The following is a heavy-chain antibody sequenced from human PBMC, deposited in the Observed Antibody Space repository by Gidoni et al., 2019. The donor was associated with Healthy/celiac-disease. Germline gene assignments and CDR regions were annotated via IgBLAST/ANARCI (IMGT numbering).Heavy chain of an antibody. CDR2: ISSSSSYI. V-gene: IGHV3-21*01. D-gene: IGHD2-15*01. CDR1: GFTFSSYS. J-gene: IGHJ3*02. CDR3: ARGEDIVVVVAAIPDAFDI. Sequence: EVQLVESGGGLVKPGGSLRLSCAASGFTFSSYSMNWVRQAPGKGLEWVSSISSSSSYIYYADSVKGRFTISRDNAKNSLYLQMNSLRAEDTAVYYCARGEDIVVVVAAIPDAFDIWGQGTMVTVSS.